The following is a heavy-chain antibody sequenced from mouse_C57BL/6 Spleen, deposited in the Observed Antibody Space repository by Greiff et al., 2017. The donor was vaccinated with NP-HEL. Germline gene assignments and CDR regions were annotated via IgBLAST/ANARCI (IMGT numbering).Heavy chain of an antibody. CDR2: ISSGGDYI. V-gene: IGHV5-9-1*02. J-gene: IGHJ2*01. Sequence: EVMLVESGEGLVKPGGSLKLSCAASGFTFSSYAMSWVRQTPEKRLEWVAYISSGGDYIYYADTVKGRFTISSDNARNTLYLQMSSLKSEDTAMYYCTTTSYYFDYWGQGTTLTVSS. CDR3: TTTSYYFDY. CDR1: GFTFSSYA. D-gene: IGHD4-1*02.